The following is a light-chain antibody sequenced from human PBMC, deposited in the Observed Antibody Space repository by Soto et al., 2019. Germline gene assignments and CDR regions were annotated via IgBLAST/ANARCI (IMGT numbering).Light chain of an antibody. CDR2: EVN. V-gene: IGLV2-14*01. CDR3: SSFAGSNNFPYV. CDR1: SSDIGAYDY. J-gene: IGLJ1*01. Sequence: QSALTQPASLSGSPGQSITISCTGTSSDIGAYDYVSWFQQHPGKAPKLMISEVNNRPSGVSNRFSGSKSGNTAYLTISGLQVEDEADYYCSSFAGSNNFPYVFGTGTKVTVL.